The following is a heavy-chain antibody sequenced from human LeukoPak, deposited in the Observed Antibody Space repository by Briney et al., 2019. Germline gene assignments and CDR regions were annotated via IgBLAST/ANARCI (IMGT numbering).Heavy chain of an antibody. D-gene: IGHD1-26*01. CDR2: IKSKTDDETT. J-gene: IGHJ4*02. V-gene: IGHV3-15*01. Sequence: GCSLTLSCAASGFTLSGSAMHWVRQAAAKGLEWVGRIKSKTDDETTDYAAPVKGRFTISRDDSKNTLYLQMNSLKPEDTAVYYCTTDGYSGSYIAIDYWGQGTLVTVSS. CDR1: GFTLSGSA. CDR3: TTDGYSGSYIAIDY.